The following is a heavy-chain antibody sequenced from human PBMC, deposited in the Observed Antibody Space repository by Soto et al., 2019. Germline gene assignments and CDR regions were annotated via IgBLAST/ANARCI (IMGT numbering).Heavy chain of an antibody. J-gene: IGHJ6*02. Sequence: PGESLKISCKGSGCSFTSYWISWVRQMPGKGLEWMGRIDPSDSYTNYSPSFQGHVTISADKSISTAYLQWSSLKASDTAMYYCASLYSNYVYYYYGMDVWGQGTTVTVSS. D-gene: IGHD4-4*01. V-gene: IGHV5-10-1*01. CDR2: IDPSDSYT. CDR3: ASLYSNYVYYYYGMDV. CDR1: GCSFTSYW.